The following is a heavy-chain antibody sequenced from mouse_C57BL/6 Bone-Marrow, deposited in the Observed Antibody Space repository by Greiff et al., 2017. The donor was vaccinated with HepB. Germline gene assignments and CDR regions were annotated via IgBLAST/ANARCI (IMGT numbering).Heavy chain of an antibody. J-gene: IGHJ3*01. Sequence: QVQLQQSGAELVRPGASVTLSCKASGYTFTDYEMHWVKQTPVHGLEWIGAIDPETGGTAYNQKFKGKAILTADKSSSTAYMELRSLTSEDSAVYYCTTDSSGYVGFAYWGQGTLVTVSA. D-gene: IGHD3-2*02. CDR3: TTDSSGYVGFAY. CDR1: GYTFTDYE. CDR2: IDPETGGT. V-gene: IGHV1-15*01.